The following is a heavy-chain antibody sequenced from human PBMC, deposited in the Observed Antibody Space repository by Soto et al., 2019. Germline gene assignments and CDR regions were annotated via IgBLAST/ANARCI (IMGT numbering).Heavy chain of an antibody. D-gene: IGHD3-10*01. J-gene: IGHJ3*02. CDR3: ARDRYYGSIFAFDI. CDR2: IIPIFGTA. V-gene: IGHV1-69*13. Sequence: ASVKVSCKASGGTFSSYAISWVRQAPGQGLEWMGGIIPIFGTANYAQKFQGRVTITADESTSTAYMELSSLRSEDTAVYYCARDRYYGSIFAFDIWGQGTMVTV. CDR1: GGTFSSYA.